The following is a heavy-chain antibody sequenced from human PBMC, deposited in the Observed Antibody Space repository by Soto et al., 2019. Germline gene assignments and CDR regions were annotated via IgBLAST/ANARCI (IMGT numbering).Heavy chain of an antibody. CDR1: GFTFSSNG. D-gene: IGHD2-8*01. CDR3: AKNGLSDSPSAIDS. J-gene: IGHJ4*02. CDR2: ISGSGRNT. V-gene: IGHV3-23*01. Sequence: GGSLRLSCAPSGFTFSSNGMSWVRQAPGKGLDWVSGISGSGRNTYYADSVKGRFTISRDNSKNTLFLQMNSLRVEDTAVYYCAKNGLSDSPSAIDSWGQGTLVTVSS.